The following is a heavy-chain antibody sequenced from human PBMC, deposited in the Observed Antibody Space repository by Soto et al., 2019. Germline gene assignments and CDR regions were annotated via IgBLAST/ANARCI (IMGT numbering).Heavy chain of an antibody. CDR1: GFTFSSYA. Sequence: SGGSLRLSCAASGFTFSSYAMSWVRQAPGKGLEWVSAISGSGGSTHYADSVKGRFTISRDNSKNTLYLQMNSLRAEDTAVYYCATHYDILTGYPFDYWGQGTLVTVSS. V-gene: IGHV3-23*01. CDR3: ATHYDILTGYPFDY. CDR2: ISGSGGST. J-gene: IGHJ4*02. D-gene: IGHD3-9*01.